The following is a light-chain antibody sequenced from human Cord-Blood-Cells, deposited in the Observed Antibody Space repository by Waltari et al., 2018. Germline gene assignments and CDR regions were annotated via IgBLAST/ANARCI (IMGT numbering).Light chain of an antibody. CDR3: SLYTSSSTLV. CDR2: EVS. J-gene: IGLJ2*01. CDR1: SRDVGGYTY. Sequence: QSALTQPASVSGSPGPPITISCTGTSRDVGGYTYVSWYQQHPGKAPKLRIYEVSNRPSGVSNRCSGSKSGNTASLTISGLQAEDEADYYCSLYTSSSTLVFGGGTKLTVL. V-gene: IGLV2-14*01.